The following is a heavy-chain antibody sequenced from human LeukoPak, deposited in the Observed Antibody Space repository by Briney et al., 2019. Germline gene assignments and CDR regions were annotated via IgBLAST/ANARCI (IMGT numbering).Heavy chain of an antibody. CDR2: ISAYNGNT. D-gene: IGHD6-6*01. J-gene: IGHJ4*02. CDR1: GYTFTSYY. V-gene: IGHV1-18*04. Sequence: ASVKVSCKASGYTFTSYYMHWVRQAPGQGLEWMGWISAYNGNTNYAQKLQGRVTMTTDTSTSTAYMELRSLRSDDTAVYYCARETLGSSSSTIDYWGQGTLVTVSS. CDR3: ARETLGSSSSTIDY.